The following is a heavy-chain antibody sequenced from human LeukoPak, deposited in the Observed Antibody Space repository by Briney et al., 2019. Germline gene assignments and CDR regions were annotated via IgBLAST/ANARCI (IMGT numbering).Heavy chain of an antibody. J-gene: IGHJ5*02. CDR3: ARGSSRWFREPTTRGGIDP. V-gene: IGHV4-34*01. CDR1: GGSFSSNY. CDR2: INHGGST. Sequence: SETLSLTCGVYGGSFSSNYWSWIRQPPGKGLEWIGEINHGGSTNYNPSLKRRLTISIATSKNQFTLTLSPVTAADTAVDYCARGSSRWFREPTTRGGIDPWGQGTLVTVSS. D-gene: IGHD3-10*01.